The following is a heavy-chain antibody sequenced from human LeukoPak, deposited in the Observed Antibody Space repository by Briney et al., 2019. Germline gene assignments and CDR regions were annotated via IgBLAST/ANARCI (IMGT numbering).Heavy chain of an antibody. CDR2: IYYGGST. Sequence: SETLSLTCTVSGGSISSYYWSWIRQPPGKGLEWIGYIYYGGSTNYNPSLKSRVTISVDTSKNQFSLKLSSVTAADTAVYYCARVGLRGVIILWFDPWGQGTLVTVSS. CDR3: ARVGLRGVIILWFDP. V-gene: IGHV4-59*01. D-gene: IGHD3-10*01. J-gene: IGHJ5*02. CDR1: GGSISSYY.